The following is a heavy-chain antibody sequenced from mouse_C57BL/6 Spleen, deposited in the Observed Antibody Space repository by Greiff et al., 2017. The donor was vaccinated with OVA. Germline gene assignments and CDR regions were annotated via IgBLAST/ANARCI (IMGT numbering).Heavy chain of an antibody. J-gene: IGHJ4*01. CDR2: INPNNGGT. V-gene: IGHV1-26*01. CDR3: AREGHYYGSSRYAMDY. CDR1: GYTFTDYY. Sequence: EVQLQQSGPELVKPGASVKISCKASGYTFTDYYMNWVKQSHGKSLEWIGDINPNNGGTSYNQKFKGKATVTVDKSSSTAYMELRSLTSEDSAVYYCAREGHYYGSSRYAMDYWGQGTSVTVSS. D-gene: IGHD1-1*01.